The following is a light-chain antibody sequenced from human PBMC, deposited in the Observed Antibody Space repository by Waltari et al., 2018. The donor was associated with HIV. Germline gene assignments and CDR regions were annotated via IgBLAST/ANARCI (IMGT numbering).Light chain of an antibody. CDR3: SSYTSSSTLV. CDR1: RSYVRGYNY. J-gene: IGLJ2*01. Sequence: QSALSQPASVAGSPGQSITISCPRPRSYVRGYNYFPWYQQYAGKAPKLMIYDVSNQPSGVSNRFSGSKSGNTASLTISGLQAEDEADYYCSSYTSSSTLVFGGATKLTVL. CDR2: DVS. V-gene: IGLV2-14*01.